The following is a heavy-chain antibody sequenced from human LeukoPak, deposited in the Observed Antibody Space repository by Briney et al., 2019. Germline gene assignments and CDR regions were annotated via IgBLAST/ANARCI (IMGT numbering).Heavy chain of an antibody. CDR3: ARGPSSGYYYYYMDV. CDR1: GFTFSSYS. V-gene: IGHV3-21*01. Sequence: GGSLRLSCAASGFTFSSYSMNWVRQAPGRGLEWVSSISSSSSYIYYADSVKGRFTISRDNAKNSPYLQMNSLRAEDTAVYYCARGPSSGYYYYYMDVWGKGTTVTISS. D-gene: IGHD3-22*01. J-gene: IGHJ6*03. CDR2: ISSSSSYI.